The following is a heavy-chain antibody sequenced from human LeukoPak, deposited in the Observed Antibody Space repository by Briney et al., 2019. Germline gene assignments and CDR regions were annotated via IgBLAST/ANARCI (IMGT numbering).Heavy chain of an antibody. CDR2: IDPNSGGT. CDR3: ARGLAAAGTRRAFDI. J-gene: IGHJ3*02. V-gene: IGHV1-2*02. CDR1: GYTFTGYY. D-gene: IGHD6-13*01. Sequence: GASVKVSCKASGYTFTGYYMHWVRQAPGQGLEWMGWIDPNSGGTNYAQKFQGRVTMTRDMSISTAYMELSRLRSDDTAVYYCARGLAAAGTRRAFDIWGQGTMVTVSS.